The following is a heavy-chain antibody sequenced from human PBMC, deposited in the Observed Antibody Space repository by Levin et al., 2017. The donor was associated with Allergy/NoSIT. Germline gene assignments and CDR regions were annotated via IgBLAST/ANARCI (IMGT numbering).Heavy chain of an antibody. CDR3: AKDSLHEEVSANFWYFDL. Sequence: PGGSLRLSCAASGLTFSRYAVNWVRRAPGKGLEWVSVASGSDESTYYADFVKGRFTISRDNAKNTVFLQMNRLRVEDTAIYYCAKDSLHEEVSANFWYFDLWGRGTQVTVSS. J-gene: IGHJ2*01. CDR1: GLTFSRYA. D-gene: IGHD2-15*01. V-gene: IGHV3-23*01. CDR2: ASGSDEST.